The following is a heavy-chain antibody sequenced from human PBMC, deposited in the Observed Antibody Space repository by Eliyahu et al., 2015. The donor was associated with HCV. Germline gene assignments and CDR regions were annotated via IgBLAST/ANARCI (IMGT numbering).Heavy chain of an antibody. CDR1: GFSLSTSGVG. J-gene: IGHJ4*02. D-gene: IGHD5-18*01. V-gene: IGHV2-5*01. CDR3: ALDRPRAYSYGYDFDY. Sequence: QITLKESGPTLVKPTQTLTLTCTFSGFSLSTSGVGVGWIRQPPGKALEWLALIYWNDDKRYSPHLKSRLTITKDTSKNQVVLTMTNMDPVDTATYYCALDRPRAYSYGYDFDYWGQGTLVTVSS. CDR2: IYWNDDK.